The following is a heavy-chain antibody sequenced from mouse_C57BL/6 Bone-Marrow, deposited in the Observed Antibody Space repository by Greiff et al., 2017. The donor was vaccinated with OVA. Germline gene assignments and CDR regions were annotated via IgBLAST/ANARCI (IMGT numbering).Heavy chain of an antibody. J-gene: IGHJ4*01. CDR1: GFTFSSYA. V-gene: IGHV5-4*01. D-gene: IGHD2-3*01. CDR3: ARGGGYSPLAMDY. CDR2: ISDGGSYT. Sequence: EVHLVESGGGLVKPGGSLKLSCAASGFTFSSYAMSWVRQTPEKRLEWVATISDGGSYTYYPDNVKGRFTISRDNAKNNLYLQMSHLKSEDTAMYYCARGGGYSPLAMDYWGQGTSVTVSS.